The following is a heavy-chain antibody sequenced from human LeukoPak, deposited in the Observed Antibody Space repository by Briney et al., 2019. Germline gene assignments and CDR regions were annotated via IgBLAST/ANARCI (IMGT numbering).Heavy chain of an antibody. D-gene: IGHD2-2*01. J-gene: IGHJ4*02. CDR1: GFTVSSNY. Sequence: PGGSLRLSCAASGFTVSSNYMGWVRQAPGKGLEWVSVIYSGGSTYYADSVKGRFTISRDNSKNTLYLQMNSLRAEDTAVYYCARDNGYCSSTSCPYYFDYWGQGTLVTVSS. CDR2: IYSGGST. V-gene: IGHV3-66*01. CDR3: ARDNGYCSSTSCPYYFDY.